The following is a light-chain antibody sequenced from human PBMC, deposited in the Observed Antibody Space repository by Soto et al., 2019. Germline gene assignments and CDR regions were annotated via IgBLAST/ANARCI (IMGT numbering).Light chain of an antibody. CDR3: QQADTFPIT. CDR1: QSVSDW. V-gene: IGKV1-5*01. CDR2: DTS. J-gene: IGKJ5*01. Sequence: IQMTQSPSTLSASVGDRVTITCRASQSVSDWLAWYQQKPGNPPKLLIYDTSRLESAVPSRFSASGSGTDFTLTISSLQPEDSAIYYCQQADTFPITFGQGTRLEIK.